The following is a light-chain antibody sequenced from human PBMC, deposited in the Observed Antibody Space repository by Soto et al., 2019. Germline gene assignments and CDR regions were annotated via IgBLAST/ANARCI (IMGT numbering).Light chain of an antibody. CDR1: SSNIGNNY. J-gene: IGLJ3*02. CDR3: GTWDSSLSAWV. Sequence: QSVLTQAPSVSAAPGQKVTISCSGGSSNIGNNYVSWYQQLPGTAPKLLIYDNNKRPSGIPDRFSGSTSGTSATLGITGLQTGDEAEYYCGTWDSSLSAWVFGGGTKLTVL. V-gene: IGLV1-51*01. CDR2: DNN.